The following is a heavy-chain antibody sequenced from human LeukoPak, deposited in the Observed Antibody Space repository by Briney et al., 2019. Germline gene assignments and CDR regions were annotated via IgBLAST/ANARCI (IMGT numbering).Heavy chain of an antibody. J-gene: IGHJ6*02. Sequence: GGSLRLSCAASGFTFSSYGMHWVRQAPGKGLEWVAVIWYDGSNKYYADSVKGRFTISRDNSKNTLYLQMNSLRAEDTAVYYCARDIVVVVAAQYYYYYGMDVWGQGTTVTVSS. CDR1: GFTFSSYG. CDR3: ARDIVVVVAAQYYYYYGMDV. V-gene: IGHV3-33*01. D-gene: IGHD2-15*01. CDR2: IWYDGSNK.